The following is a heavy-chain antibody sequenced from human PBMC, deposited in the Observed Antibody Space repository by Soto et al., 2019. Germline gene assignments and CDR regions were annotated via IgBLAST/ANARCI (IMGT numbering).Heavy chain of an antibody. D-gene: IGHD3-10*01. Sequence: QVRLVESGGGVVQPGRSLRLSCAASGFTFSDYGMQWVRQAPGKGLEWVAVIWYEGTNKYYGDSVKGRFTISRGNSKDPLCVHVTSLSVEGTVVDYWARGYGAGASPEDYWGQGNLVTVSS. CDR1: GFTFSDYG. CDR3: ARGYGAGASPEDY. J-gene: IGHJ4*02. V-gene: IGHV3-33*01. CDR2: IWYEGTNK.